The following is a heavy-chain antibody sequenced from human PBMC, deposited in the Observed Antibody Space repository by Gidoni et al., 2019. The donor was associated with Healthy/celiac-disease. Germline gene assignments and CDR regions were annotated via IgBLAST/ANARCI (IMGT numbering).Heavy chain of an antibody. CDR2: ISSSSSTI. V-gene: IGHV3-48*02. D-gene: IGHD2-15*01. CDR1: GFTFSSYS. Sequence: EVQLVESGGGLVQPGGSLRLSCAASGFTFSSYSMNWVRQAPGKGLEWVSYISSSSSTIYYADSVKGRFTISRDNAKNSLYLQMNSLRDEDTAVYYCARVEDTVVTGYYFDYWGQGTLVTVSS. CDR3: ARVEDTVVTGYYFDY. J-gene: IGHJ4*02.